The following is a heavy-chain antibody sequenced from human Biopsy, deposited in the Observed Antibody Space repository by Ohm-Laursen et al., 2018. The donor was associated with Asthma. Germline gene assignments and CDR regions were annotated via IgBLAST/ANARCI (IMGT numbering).Heavy chain of an antibody. D-gene: IGHD6-6*01. J-gene: IGHJ2*01. CDR1: GDAMSTSGSY. Sequence: SETLSLTCIVSGDAMSTSGSYWGWIRQSPGKGLEWIGGIYYRGRTYFKPSLESRVTISADTSKNPFSLKVTSVSAADTAVYYCARAVSSSSYWYFDLWGRGDLVTVSS. V-gene: IGHV4-39*02. CDR2: IYYRGRT. CDR3: ARAVSSSSYWYFDL.